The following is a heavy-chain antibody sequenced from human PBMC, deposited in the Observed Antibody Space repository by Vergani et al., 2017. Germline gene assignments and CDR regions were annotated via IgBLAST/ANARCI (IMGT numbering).Heavy chain of an antibody. D-gene: IGHD3-10*01. CDR3: AKDFEWFGELSPTSGAFDI. CDR1: GFTFDDYA. Sequence: EVQLVESGGGLVQPGRSLRLSCAASGFTFDDYAMHWVRQAPGKGLEWVSGISWNSGSIGYADSVKGRFTISRDNAKNSLYLQMNSLRAEDTALYYCAKDFEWFGELSPTSGAFDIWGQGTMVTVSS. CDR2: ISWNSGSI. J-gene: IGHJ3*02. V-gene: IGHV3-9*01.